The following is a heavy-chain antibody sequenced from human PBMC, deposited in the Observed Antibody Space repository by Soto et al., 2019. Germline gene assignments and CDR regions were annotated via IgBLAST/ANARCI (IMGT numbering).Heavy chain of an antibody. CDR3: AMVDVYVTPSPQDV. J-gene: IGHJ6*02. Sequence: QVQLVQSGAEVKNPGASVKVSCKASGYRFTSYGIGWVRHAPGQGLEWMGWINAYNGNTNYAQNLQGRVTLTTDTSTSTAYMELRSLRSNDTAVYYCAMVDVYVTPSPQDVWGQGTTVTVSS. D-gene: IGHD3-16*01. V-gene: IGHV1-18*01. CDR2: INAYNGNT. CDR1: GYRFTSYG.